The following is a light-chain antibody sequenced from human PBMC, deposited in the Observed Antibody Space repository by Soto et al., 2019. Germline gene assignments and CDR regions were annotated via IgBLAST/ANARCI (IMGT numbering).Light chain of an antibody. CDR3: CSYAGTYTWV. V-gene: IGLV2-11*01. J-gene: IGLJ3*02. Sequence: QSVLTRPRSVSGSPGQSVTISCTGTSSDVGDYNYVSWYQQHPGKAPKIIIYDVSKWPSGVPDRFSGSKSGNTASLTISGLQAEHEADHYSCSYAGTYTWVFGGGTKLTVL. CDR1: SSDVGDYNY. CDR2: DVS.